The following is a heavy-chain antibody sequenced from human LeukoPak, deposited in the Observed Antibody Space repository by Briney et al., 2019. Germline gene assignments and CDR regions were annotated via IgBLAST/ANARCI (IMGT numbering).Heavy chain of an antibody. D-gene: IGHD6-19*01. CDR3: ARGSGTSGWLHLDY. V-gene: IGHV3-23*01. J-gene: IGHJ4*02. Sequence: PGGSLRLSCAASGFTFSSYAMSWVRQAPGKGLEWVSQISDIGYTYYADSVKGRFTISRDNSKNTLYLQMNSLRAEDTAVYYCARGSGTSGWLHLDYWGQGTLVTVSS. CDR2: ISDIGYT. CDR1: GFTFSSYA.